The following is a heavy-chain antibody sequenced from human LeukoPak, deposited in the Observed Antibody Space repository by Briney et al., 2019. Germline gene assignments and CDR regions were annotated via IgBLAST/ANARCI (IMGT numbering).Heavy chain of an antibody. CDR2: IYYSGST. D-gene: IGHD5-18*01. CDR3: ARGEYKYGGHNWFDP. J-gene: IGHJ5*02. CDR1: GGSISSSSYY. Sequence: IPSETLSLTCTVSGGSISSSSYYWGWIRQPPGKGLEWIGSIYYSGSTNYNPSLKSRVTISIDTSKNQFSLKLSSVTAADTAVYYCARGEYKYGGHNWFDPWGQGTLVTVSS. V-gene: IGHV4-39*07.